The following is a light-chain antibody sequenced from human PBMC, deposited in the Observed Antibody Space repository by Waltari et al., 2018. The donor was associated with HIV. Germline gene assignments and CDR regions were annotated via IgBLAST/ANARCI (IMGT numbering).Light chain of an antibody. CDR1: YTDAGNSTY. CDR2: DVS. V-gene: IGLV2-11*01. CDR3: CSFAGTYTI. J-gene: IGLJ2*01. Sequence: HSALTQPRSVSGSPGHSVTISCTGTYTDAGNSTYVSWYQQHPGKATNLMISDVSQRPSGVPDRFSGSKSGNTASLTISGLQVDDDADYYCCSFAGTYTIFGGGTKLTVL.